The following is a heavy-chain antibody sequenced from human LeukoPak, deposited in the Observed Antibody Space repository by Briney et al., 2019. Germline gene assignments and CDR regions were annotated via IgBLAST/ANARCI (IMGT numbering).Heavy chain of an antibody. J-gene: IGHJ4*02. Sequence: SETLSLTCTVSGGSISSYYWDWIRQPPGKGLEWIGYINYSGSTNYNPSLKSRVTVSVDSSNNQFSLKLRSVTAADTAVYYCARVRRFSGYYDVYFDYWGQGTLVTVSS. CDR1: GGSISSYY. CDR3: ARVRRFSGYYDVYFDY. V-gene: IGHV4-59*01. CDR2: INYSGST. D-gene: IGHD3-22*01.